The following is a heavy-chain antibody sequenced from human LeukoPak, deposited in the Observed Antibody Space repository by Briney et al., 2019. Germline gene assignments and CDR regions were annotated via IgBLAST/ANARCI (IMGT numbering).Heavy chain of an antibody. CDR3: ARGAVRGGTNFDY. D-gene: IGHD3-10*01. Sequence: SQTLSLTCAISGDSFSGSPAVWNWIRQSPSRGLEWLGRAYYRSKWYIDHAVSVKGRITITPDTSKNQFSLQLNSVTPEDTAVYYCARGAVRGGTNFDYWGQGTLVTVSS. CDR2: AYYRSKWYI. V-gene: IGHV6-1*01. CDR1: GDSFSGSPAV. J-gene: IGHJ4*02.